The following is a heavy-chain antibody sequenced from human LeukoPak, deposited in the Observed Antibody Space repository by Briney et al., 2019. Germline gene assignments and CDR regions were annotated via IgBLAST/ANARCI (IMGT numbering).Heavy chain of an antibody. CDR2: INPSGGST. D-gene: IGHD2-15*01. V-gene: IGHV1-46*01. J-gene: IGHJ5*02. CDR3: AGRPVGYCSGGSCYSGHWFDP. Sequence: ASVKVSCKASGYTFTSYYMHWVRQAPGQGLEWMGIINPSGGSTSYARKFQGRVTMTRDTSTSTVYMELSSLRSEDTAVYYCAGRPVGYCSGGSCYSGHWFDPWGQGTLVTVSS. CDR1: GYTFTSYY.